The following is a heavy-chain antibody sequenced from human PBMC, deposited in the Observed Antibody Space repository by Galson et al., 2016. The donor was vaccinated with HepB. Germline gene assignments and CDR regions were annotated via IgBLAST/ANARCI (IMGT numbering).Heavy chain of an antibody. CDR1: EFTFSNYG. CDR3: ARGHSGHLPEDAFDI. Sequence: SLRLSCAASEFTFSNYGMSWVRQAPGKGLEWVSSISSGGTYMYYGDSVKGRFTISRDNANNSLYLQMTSLRAEDTSVYYCARGHSGHLPEDAFDIWGHGTMVTVSS. V-gene: IGHV3-21*01. CDR2: ISSGGTYM. D-gene: IGHD1-14*01. J-gene: IGHJ3*02.